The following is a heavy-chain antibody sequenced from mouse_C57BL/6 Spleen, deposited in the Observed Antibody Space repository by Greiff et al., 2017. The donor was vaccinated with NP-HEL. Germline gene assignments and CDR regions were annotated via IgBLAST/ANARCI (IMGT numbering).Heavy chain of an antibody. V-gene: IGHV5-17*01. CDR3: ARGTGTTYFDY. CDR1: GFTFSDYG. Sequence: EVQLQESGGGLVKPGGSLKLSCAASGFTFSDYGMHWVRQAPEKGLEWVAYISSGSSTIYYADTVKGRFTISRDNAKNTLFLQMTSLRSEDTAMYYCARGTGTTYFDYWGQGTTLTVSS. CDR2: ISSGSSTI. J-gene: IGHJ2*01. D-gene: IGHD4-1*01.